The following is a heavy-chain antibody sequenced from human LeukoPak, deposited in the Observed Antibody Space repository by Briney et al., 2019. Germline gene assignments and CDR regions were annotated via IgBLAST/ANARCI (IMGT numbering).Heavy chain of an antibody. CDR1: GFTFSNSW. V-gene: IGHV3-7*01. CDR3: EGSAGY. Sequence: QSGGSLRLSCAASGFTFSNSWMSWVRQAPGKGLEWVANIKRDGSEKYYVDSVKGRFTISRDNAKSSLFLQMNSLRAEDTAVYYCEGSAGYWGQGTLVTVSS. J-gene: IGHJ4*02. CDR2: IKRDGSEK.